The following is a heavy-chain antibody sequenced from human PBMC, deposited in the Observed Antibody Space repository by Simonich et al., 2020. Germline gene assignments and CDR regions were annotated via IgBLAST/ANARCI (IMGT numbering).Heavy chain of an antibody. V-gene: IGHV4-38-2*01. D-gene: IGHD7-27*01. J-gene: IGHJ4*02. CDR1: GYSISSGYY. CDR3: ARALGSEIDY. CDR2: IYHSGGT. Sequence: QVQLQESGPGLVKPSETLSLTCAVSGYSISSGYYWGWIRQPPGKGLEWFGRIYHSGGTSYNPSLKGRVTISVDTSKNQFSLKLSSVTAADTAVYYCARALGSEIDYWGLGTLVTVSS.